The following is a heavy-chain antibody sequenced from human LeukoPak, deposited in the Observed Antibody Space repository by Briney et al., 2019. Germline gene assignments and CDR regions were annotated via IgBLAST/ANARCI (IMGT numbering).Heavy chain of an antibody. D-gene: IGHD6-19*01. CDR2: IYYSGST. J-gene: IGHJ4*02. CDR1: GGSISSGGYY. Sequence: SETLSLTCTVSGGSISSGGYYWRWIRQPPGKGLEWIGYIYYSGSTNYNPSLKSRVTISLDTSKDQFSLKLSSVTAADTAVYYCVRDGAVTGRGIDYWGQGTLVTVSS. V-gene: IGHV4-61*08. CDR3: VRDGAVTGRGIDY.